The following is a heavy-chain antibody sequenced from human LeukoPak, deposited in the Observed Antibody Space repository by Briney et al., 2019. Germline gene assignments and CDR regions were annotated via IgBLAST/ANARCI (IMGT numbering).Heavy chain of an antibody. Sequence: ASVKVSCKASGYTVTGYYMHWVRQAPGQGLEWMGWINPNSGGTNYAQKFQGRVTMTRDTSISTAYMELSRLRSDDTAVYYCARGRFFNAAGTIEYWGQGTLVTVSS. CDR3: ARGRFFNAAGTIEY. CDR2: INPNSGGT. J-gene: IGHJ4*02. CDR1: GYTVTGYY. D-gene: IGHD6-13*01. V-gene: IGHV1-2*02.